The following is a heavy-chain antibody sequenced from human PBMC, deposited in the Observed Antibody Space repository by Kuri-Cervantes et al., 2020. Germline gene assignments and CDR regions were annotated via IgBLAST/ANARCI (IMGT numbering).Heavy chain of an antibody. V-gene: IGHV3-73*01. CDR3: TRRAAMGFDY. J-gene: IGHJ4*02. CDR2: IRSKANSYAT. CDR1: GFTFSGSA. D-gene: IGHD5-18*01. Sequence: GESLKISCAASGFTFSGSAMHWVRQASGKGLEWVGRIRSKANSYATAYAASVKGRFTISRDDSKNTAYLQMNSLKTEDTAVYYCTRRAAMGFDYWGQATLVTVSS.